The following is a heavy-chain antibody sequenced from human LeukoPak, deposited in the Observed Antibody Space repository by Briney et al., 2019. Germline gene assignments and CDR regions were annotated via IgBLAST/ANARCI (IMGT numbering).Heavy chain of an antibody. V-gene: IGHV1-69*06. CDR1: GGTFSSYA. CDR3: ARSGQQLVRGAFDY. CDR2: IIPIFGTA. J-gene: IGHJ4*02. Sequence: ASVKVSCKASGGTFSSYAISWVRQAPGQGLEWMGGIIPIFGTANYAQKFQGRVTITADKSTSTAYMELSSLRSEDTAVYYCARSGQQLVRGAFDYWGRGTLVTVSS. D-gene: IGHD6-13*01.